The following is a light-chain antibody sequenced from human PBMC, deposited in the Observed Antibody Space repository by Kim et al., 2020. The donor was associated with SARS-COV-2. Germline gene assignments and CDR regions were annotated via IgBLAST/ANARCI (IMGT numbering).Light chain of an antibody. Sequence: SQEQTARIPCSGEKLGDKYACWYQQKPGQSPVLVIYQDSKRPSGIPERFSGSNSGNTATLTISGTQAMDEADYYCQAWDSSTWVFGGGTKLTVL. CDR3: QAWDSSTWV. CDR2: QDS. V-gene: IGLV3-1*01. J-gene: IGLJ3*02. CDR1: KLGDKY.